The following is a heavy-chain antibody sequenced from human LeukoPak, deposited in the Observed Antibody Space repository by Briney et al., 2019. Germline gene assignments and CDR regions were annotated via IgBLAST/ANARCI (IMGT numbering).Heavy chain of an antibody. CDR3: AITYSNYFEY. D-gene: IGHD4-11*01. CDR1: GGSISSSSYY. J-gene: IGHJ4*02. CDR2: INYSGST. Sequence: KPSETLSLTCTVSGGSISSSSYYWGWIRQPPGKGLEWIGSINYSGSTYYNPSLKSRVTISVDTSKNQFSLKLSSVTAADTAVYYCAITYSNYFEYWGQGTLVTVSS. V-gene: IGHV4-39*01.